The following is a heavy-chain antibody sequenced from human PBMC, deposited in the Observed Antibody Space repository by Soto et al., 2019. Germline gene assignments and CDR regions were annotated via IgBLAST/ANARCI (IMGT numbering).Heavy chain of an antibody. V-gene: IGHV4-4*02. J-gene: IGHJ6*02. CDR1: GGSISSSNW. Sequence: QVQLQASGPGLVKPSGTLSLTCAVSGGSISSSNWWSWVRQPPGKGLEWIGEIYHSGSTNYNPSLNSRVTISVDKSKNQFSLKLSSVTAADTAVYYCARISGSYYYGMDVWGQGTTGTVSS. D-gene: IGHD1-26*01. CDR2: IYHSGST. CDR3: ARISGSYYYGMDV.